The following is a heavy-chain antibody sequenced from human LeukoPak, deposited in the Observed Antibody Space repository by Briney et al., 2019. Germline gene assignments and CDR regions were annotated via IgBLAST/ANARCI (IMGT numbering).Heavy chain of an antibody. V-gene: IGHV1-18*01. J-gene: IGHJ4*02. Sequence: ASVKVSCKASGYTFTSYGISWVRQAPGQGLEWMGWISAYNGNTNYAQKLQGRVTMTTDTSTSTAYMELRSLRSDDTAVYYCARTTYGVLRFLEWLSAFDYWGQRTLVTVSS. CDR1: GYTFTSYG. D-gene: IGHD3-3*01. CDR2: ISAYNGNT. CDR3: ARTTYGVLRFLEWLSAFDY.